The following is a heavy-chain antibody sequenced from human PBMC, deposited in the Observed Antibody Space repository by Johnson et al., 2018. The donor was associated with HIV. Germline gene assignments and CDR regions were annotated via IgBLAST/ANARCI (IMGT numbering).Heavy chain of an antibody. Sequence: VQLVESGGALVQPGGSLRPSCEVSGFPLSTFWMHWVRQVPGQGLMWVSRIRGAGRSSSYADSVKGRFTISRDNAKNTLYLQLNSLRVEDTAIYYCARAQLLADDAFNNWGQGTMVTVSS. CDR2: IRGAGRSS. V-gene: IGHV3-74*02. J-gene: IGHJ3*02. CDR3: ARAQLLADDAFNN. CDR1: GFPLSTFW. D-gene: IGHD6-6*01.